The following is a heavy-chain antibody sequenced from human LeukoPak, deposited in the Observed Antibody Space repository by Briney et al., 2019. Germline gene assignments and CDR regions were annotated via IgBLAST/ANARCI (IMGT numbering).Heavy chain of an antibody. Sequence: SQTLSLTCTVSGGSISSGGYYWSWIRQPPGKGLEWIGYIYHSGSTYYNPSLKSRVTISVDRSKNQFSLKLSSVTAADTAVYYCARGSQVDFWRSDYFDYWGQGTLVTVSS. J-gene: IGHJ4*02. D-gene: IGHD3-3*01. CDR1: GGSISSGGYY. V-gene: IGHV4-30-2*01. CDR3: ARGSQVDFWRSDYFDY. CDR2: IYHSGST.